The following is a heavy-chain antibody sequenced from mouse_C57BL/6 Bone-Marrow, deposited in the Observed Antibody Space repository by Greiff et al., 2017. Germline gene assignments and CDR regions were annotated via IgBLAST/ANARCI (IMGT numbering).Heavy chain of an antibody. CDR3: TTAGRGYFDF. CDR1: GFNIKDDY. V-gene: IGHV14-4*01. Sequence: VQLKESGAELVRPGASVKLSCTASGFNIKDDYMHWVKQRPEQGLEWIGWIDPENGDTEYASKFQGKATITADTSSNTAYLQLSSLTSEDTAVYYCTTAGRGYFDFWGTGTTVTVTS. CDR2: IDPENGDT. D-gene: IGHD3-2*02. J-gene: IGHJ1*03.